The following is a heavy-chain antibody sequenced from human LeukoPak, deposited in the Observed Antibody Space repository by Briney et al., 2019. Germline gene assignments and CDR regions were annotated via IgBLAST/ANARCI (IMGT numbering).Heavy chain of an antibody. J-gene: IGHJ4*02. Sequence: PGGSLRLSCAASGFTFSTYWMAWVRQAPGKGLEWVANIKEDESAKHQADSVKGRFTIFRDNARNSVYLQMSSLRGEDTAVYYCARDVGGSLDYWGQGTLVTVPS. D-gene: IGHD1-26*01. CDR2: IKEDESAK. CDR1: GFTFSTYW. CDR3: ARDVGGSLDY. V-gene: IGHV3-7*01.